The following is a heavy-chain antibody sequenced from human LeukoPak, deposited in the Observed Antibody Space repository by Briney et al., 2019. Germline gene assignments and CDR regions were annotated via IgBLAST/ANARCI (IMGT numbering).Heavy chain of an antibody. Sequence: SETLSLTCAVYNGSFSGYYWSWIRQPPGKGLEWIGEINHRGSTNNNPSLKSRVTISVDTSKNQFSLKLTSVTAADTAVYYCARLDIAARPRHYYYYYMDVWGKGTTVIVSS. J-gene: IGHJ6*03. D-gene: IGHD6-6*01. CDR2: INHRGST. CDR3: ARLDIAARPRHYYYYYMDV. CDR1: NGSFSGYY. V-gene: IGHV4-34*01.